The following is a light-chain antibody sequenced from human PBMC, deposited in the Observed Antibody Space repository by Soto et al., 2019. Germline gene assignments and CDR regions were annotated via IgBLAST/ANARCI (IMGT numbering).Light chain of an antibody. CDR2: GAS. J-gene: IGKJ4*01. V-gene: IGKV3-20*01. Sequence: EIVLTQSPGTLSLSPGERATLSCRASQSVSSNYFAWYQQKPGQAPRLLIYGASNKTTGIPDRFSGSGSGKYFPLTISRLEPEDFAVYYCQQYGRSSLTFGGGTKLEIK. CDR1: QSVSSNY. CDR3: QQYGRSSLT.